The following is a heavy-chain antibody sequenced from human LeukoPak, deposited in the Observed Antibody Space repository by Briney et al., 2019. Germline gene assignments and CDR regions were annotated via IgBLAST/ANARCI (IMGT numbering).Heavy chain of an antibody. J-gene: IGHJ4*02. CDR1: GYTFTGYH. V-gene: IGHV1-2*04. CDR3: TRETSSRYFDY. CDR2: INPNSGGT. Sequence: GASVKVSCKASGYTFTGYHMHWVRQAPGQGLEWMGWINPNSGGTNYAQKFQGWVTMTRDTSISTAYMELSRLRSDDTAVYYCTRETSSRYFDYWGQGTLVTVSS.